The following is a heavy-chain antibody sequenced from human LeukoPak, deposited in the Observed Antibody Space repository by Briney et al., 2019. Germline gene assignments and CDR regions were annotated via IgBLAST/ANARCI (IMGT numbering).Heavy chain of an antibody. J-gene: IGHJ6*02. V-gene: IGHV1-8*01. D-gene: IGHD4-23*01. CDR2: MNPNSGNT. Sequence: ASVKVSCKASGYTFTSYDINWVQQATGQGLEGMGGMNPNSGNTGYAQKFQGRVTMTRNTSISTAYMELSSLRSEDTAVYYCARGWMDYGGNSNYYYGMDVWGQGTTVTVSS. CDR1: GYTFTSYD. CDR3: ARGWMDYGGNSNYYYGMDV.